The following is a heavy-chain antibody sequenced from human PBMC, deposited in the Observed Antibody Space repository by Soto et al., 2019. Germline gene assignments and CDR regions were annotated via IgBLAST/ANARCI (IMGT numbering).Heavy chain of an antibody. CDR3: ARGRYSSSWYYYYYYGMDV. CDR1: GGSFSGYY. Sequence: PSETLSLTCAVYGGSFSGYYWSWIHQPPGKGLEWIGEVNHSGSTNYNPSLKSRVTISVDTSKNQFSLKLSSVTAADTAVYYCARGRYSSSWYYYYYYGMDVWGQGTTVTVSS. CDR2: VNHSGST. V-gene: IGHV4-34*01. D-gene: IGHD6-13*01. J-gene: IGHJ6*02.